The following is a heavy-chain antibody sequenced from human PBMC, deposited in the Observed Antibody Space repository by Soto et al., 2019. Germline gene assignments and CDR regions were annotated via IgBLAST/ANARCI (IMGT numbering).Heavy chain of an antibody. CDR2: INSDGTTI. Sequence: GGSLRLSCAASGFTFSNYWVHWVRQAPGKGLMWVSRINSDGTTINYADSVEGRFTISRDNAKNTLFLQMDSLRVEDTAVYYCARAGWYRFDYWGQGTLVTVSS. V-gene: IGHV3-74*01. D-gene: IGHD6-19*01. CDR1: GFTFSNYW. CDR3: ARAGWYRFDY. J-gene: IGHJ4*02.